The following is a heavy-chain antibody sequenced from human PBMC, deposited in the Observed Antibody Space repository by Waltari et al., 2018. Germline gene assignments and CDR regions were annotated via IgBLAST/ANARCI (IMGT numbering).Heavy chain of an antibody. V-gene: IGHV1-69*01. D-gene: IGHD1-26*01. J-gene: IGHJ4*02. CDR1: GGTFSSYA. Sequence: QVQLVQSGAEVKKPGSSVKVSCKASGGTFSSYAISWVRQAPGQGLEWMGGSIPIFGTANYAQKFQGRVTITADESTSTAYMELSSLRSEDTAVYYCARGKFYSGSYYDPFNYWGQGTLVTVSS. CDR3: ARGKFYSGSYYDPFNY. CDR2: SIPIFGTA.